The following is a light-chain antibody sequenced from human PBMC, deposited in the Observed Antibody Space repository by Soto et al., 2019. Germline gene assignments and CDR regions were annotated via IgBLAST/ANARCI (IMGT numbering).Light chain of an antibody. Sequence: IHLTQSPSSLSASVGDRVTITCRASQTISSWLAWYQQKPGKAPKLLIYKASTLKSGVQSRFSGSGSGTEFTLTISSLQPDDFATYYCKHYNSYSEAFGQGTKVDIK. CDR2: KAS. CDR3: KHYNSYSEA. CDR1: QTISSW. J-gene: IGKJ1*01. V-gene: IGKV1-5*03.